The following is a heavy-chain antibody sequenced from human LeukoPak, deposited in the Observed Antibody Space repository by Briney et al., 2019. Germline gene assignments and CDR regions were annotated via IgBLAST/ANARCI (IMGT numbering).Heavy chain of an antibody. Sequence: SETLSLTCTVSGASINSYYWSWIRQPPGQGLEWIGYIYYTGSTNYNTSLKSRVTISVDTSKNQFSLNLSSVTAADTAVYYCARHYGAHRDYYGLDVWGQGTTVTVSS. CDR1: GASINSYY. CDR3: ARHYGAHRDYYGLDV. V-gene: IGHV4-59*01. D-gene: IGHD4-17*01. J-gene: IGHJ6*02. CDR2: IYYTGST.